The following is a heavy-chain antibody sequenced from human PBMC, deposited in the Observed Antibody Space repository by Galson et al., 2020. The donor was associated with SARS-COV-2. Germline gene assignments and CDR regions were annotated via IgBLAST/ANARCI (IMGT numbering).Heavy chain of an antibody. CDR2: IHHSGST. Sequence: SETLSLTCTVSGYSISSGYYWGWIRQPPGKGLEWIGRIHHSGSTFYNPSPKSRVTISVDTSKNQLCLKVKSVTAAATAGYYCARCSDFWIVYYTNWFGPWGQGTLVAVAS. CDR1: GYSISSGYY. V-gene: IGHV4-38-2*02. D-gene: IGHD3-3*01. CDR3: ARCSDFWIVYYTNWFGP. J-gene: IGHJ5*02.